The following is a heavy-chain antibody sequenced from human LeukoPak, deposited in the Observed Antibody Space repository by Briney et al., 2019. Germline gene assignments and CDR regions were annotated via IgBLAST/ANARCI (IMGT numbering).Heavy chain of an antibody. V-gene: IGHV3-11*01. D-gene: IGHD3-3*01. J-gene: IGHJ3*02. CDR3: ARDSLRFLEWPHDAFDI. CDR1: GFTFSDYY. CDR2: ISSSGSTI. Sequence: GGSLRLSCAASGFTFSDYYMSWIRQAPGKGLEWVSYISSSGSTIYYADSVKGRFTISRDNAKNSLYLQMNSLRAEDTAVYYCARDSLRFLEWPHDAFDIWGQGIMVTVSS.